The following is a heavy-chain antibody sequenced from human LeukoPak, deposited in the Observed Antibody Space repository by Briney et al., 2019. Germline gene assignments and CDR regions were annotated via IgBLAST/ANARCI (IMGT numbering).Heavy chain of an antibody. D-gene: IGHD3-22*01. CDR1: GFTFNNYA. CDR3: ATHPKGISYYHFDS. J-gene: IGHJ4*02. CDR2: ISYNGGRT. V-gene: IGHV3-23*01. Sequence: PGGSLRLSCAASGFTFNNYAMSWVRQAPGKGLEWVTLISYNGGRTYSADSVKGRFTISRDTSKNTLYLQMNGLRAEDTAVYYCATHPKGISYYHFDSWGPGTPVIVSS.